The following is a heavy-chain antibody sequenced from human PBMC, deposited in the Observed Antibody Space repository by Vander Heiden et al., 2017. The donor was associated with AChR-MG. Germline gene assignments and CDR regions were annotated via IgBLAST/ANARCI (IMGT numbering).Heavy chain of an antibody. Sequence: QVQPQEPGSGLVKPSEPLSLAGAVSGRSISSYYWSWIRQPPGKRLEWIGYIYYSGSTNYNPSLKSRVTISVDTSKNQFSLKLSSVTAAGTAVYYCARHLSSNWGQGTLVTVSS. V-gene: IGHV4-59*08. CDR1: GRSISSYY. J-gene: IGHJ4*02. CDR2: IYYSGST. CDR3: ARHLSSN. D-gene: IGHD6-13*01.